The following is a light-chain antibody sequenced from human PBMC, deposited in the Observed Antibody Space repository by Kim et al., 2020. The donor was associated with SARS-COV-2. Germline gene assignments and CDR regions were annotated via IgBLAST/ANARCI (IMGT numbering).Light chain of an antibody. CDR1: KLEKKY. V-gene: IGLV3-1*01. Sequence: SYELTQPPSVSVSPGHTAAITCSGDKLEKKYTSWYQQKPGQSPVLVIHQDRKRPSGIPERFSGSNSGDTATLTIRGTHTMDEAEYFCQAWDSDTVIFGGGTQLTVL. J-gene: IGLJ2*01. CDR2: QDR. CDR3: QAWDSDTVI.